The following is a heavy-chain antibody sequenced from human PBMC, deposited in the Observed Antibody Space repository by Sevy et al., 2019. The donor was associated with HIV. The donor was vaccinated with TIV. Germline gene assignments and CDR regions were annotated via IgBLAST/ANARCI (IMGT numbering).Heavy chain of an antibody. J-gene: IGHJ5*02. CDR3: ARDAQLWSYNWFDP. V-gene: IGHV1-2*02. D-gene: IGHD5-18*01. CDR1: GYTFTGYY. Sequence: ASVKVSCKASGYTFTGYYIYWVRQAPGQGLEWMGWINPNSDGTNYAQKFQGRVTMTTDTSINTAYMELSRLRSDDTAVYYCARDAQLWSYNWFDPWGQGTLVTVSS. CDR2: INPNSDGT.